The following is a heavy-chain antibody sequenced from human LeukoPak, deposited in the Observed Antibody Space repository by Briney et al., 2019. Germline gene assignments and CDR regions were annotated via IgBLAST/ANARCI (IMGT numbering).Heavy chain of an antibody. CDR3: VKSPGDSVPN. J-gene: IGHJ1*01. D-gene: IGHD7-27*01. Sequence: GSLRLSCSAYGFTFKNYAMHWVRQAPGKGLEYVSGIIGNGGVTYYADSVKGRFTISRDNSKNTLYFQMSSLRAEDTAVYYCVKSPGDSVPNWGQGALVTVSS. CDR1: GFTFKNYA. CDR2: IIGNGGVT. V-gene: IGHV3-64*05.